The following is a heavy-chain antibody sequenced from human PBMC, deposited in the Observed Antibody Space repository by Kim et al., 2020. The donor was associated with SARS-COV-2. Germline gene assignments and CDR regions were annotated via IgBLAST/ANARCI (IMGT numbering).Heavy chain of an antibody. CDR3: ARLDYDSSGYYYTSDY. V-gene: IGHV3-74*01. D-gene: IGHD3-22*01. J-gene: IGHJ4*02. Sequence: SVKGRFTISRDNAKNTLYLQMNSLRAEDTAVYYCARLDYDSSGYYYTSDYWGQGTLVTVSS.